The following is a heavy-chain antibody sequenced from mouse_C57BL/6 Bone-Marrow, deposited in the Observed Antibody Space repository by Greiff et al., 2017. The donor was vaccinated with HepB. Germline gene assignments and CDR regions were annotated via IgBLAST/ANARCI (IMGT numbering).Heavy chain of an antibody. CDR1: GYTFTDYY. CDR3: ARRYGSPLYAMDY. J-gene: IGHJ4*01. Sequence: EVMLVESGPVLVKPGASVKMSCKASGYTFTDYYMNWVKQSHGKSLEWIGVINPYNGGTSYNQKFKGKATLTVDKSSSTAYMELNSLTSEDSAVYYCARRYGSPLYAMDYWGQGTSVTVSS. CDR2: INPYNGGT. D-gene: IGHD1-1*01. V-gene: IGHV1-19*01.